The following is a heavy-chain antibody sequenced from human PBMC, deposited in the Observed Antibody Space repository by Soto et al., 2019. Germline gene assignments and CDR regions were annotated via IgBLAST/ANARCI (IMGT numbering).Heavy chain of an antibody. D-gene: IGHD4-4*01. CDR2: INAGNGNT. V-gene: IGHV1-3*01. CDR1: GYTFTSDA. J-gene: IGHJ6*02. Sequence: QVQLVQSGAEVKKPGASVKVSCKASGYTFTSDAMHWVRQAPGQRLEWMGWINAGNGNTKYSQKFQGRVTITRDTSASTAYMELSSLRSEDTAVYYCASSYSNYALIDYYYYGMDVWGQGTTVTVSS. CDR3: ASSYSNYALIDYYYYGMDV.